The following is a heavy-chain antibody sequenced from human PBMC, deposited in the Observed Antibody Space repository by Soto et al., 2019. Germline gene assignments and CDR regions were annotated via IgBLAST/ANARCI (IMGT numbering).Heavy chain of an antibody. V-gene: IGHV2-5*02. CDR2: IYWDDDK. CDR3: ALARGELGYFDY. Sequence: QITLKESGPTLVKPTQTLTLTCTFSGFSLSTSGVGVGWIRQPPGKALEWLALIYWDDDKRYSPSLKSSLTTTEETSKNQVFLTMTNMDPVDTATYYCALARGELGYFDYWGQGTLVTVSS. D-gene: IGHD1-26*01. J-gene: IGHJ4*02. CDR1: GFSLSTSGVG.